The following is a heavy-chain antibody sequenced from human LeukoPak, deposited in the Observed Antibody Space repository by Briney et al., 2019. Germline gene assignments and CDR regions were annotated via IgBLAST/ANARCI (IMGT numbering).Heavy chain of an antibody. D-gene: IGHD6-13*01. V-gene: IGHV3-33*01. CDR3: ARDRAAAGGDSFDF. CDR2: IWFDGTNK. CDR1: GFTFGSHG. J-gene: IGHJ4*02. Sequence: GGSLRLSCAASGFTFGSHGMHWVRQAPGKGLKWVAVIWFDGTNKYYGDSVKGRFTVSRDNSKNTLYLQLNSLRAEDTAVYYCARDRAAAGGDSFDFWGQRTRVTVSS.